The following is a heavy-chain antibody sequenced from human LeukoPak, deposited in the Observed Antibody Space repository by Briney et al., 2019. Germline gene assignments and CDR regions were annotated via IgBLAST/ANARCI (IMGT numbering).Heavy chain of an antibody. V-gene: IGHV3-21*01. Sequence: PGGSLRLSCAASGFTFSSYSMNWVRQAPGKGLEWVSSISSSSRYIYYADSVKGRFTISRDNARNSLYLQMNSLRAEDTAVYYCARYFDRYDAFDIWGQGTMVTVSS. D-gene: IGHD3-9*01. CDR3: ARYFDRYDAFDI. CDR2: ISSSSRYI. J-gene: IGHJ3*02. CDR1: GFTFSSYS.